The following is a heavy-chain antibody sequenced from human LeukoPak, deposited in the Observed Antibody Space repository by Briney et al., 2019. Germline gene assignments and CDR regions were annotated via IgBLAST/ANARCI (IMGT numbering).Heavy chain of an antibody. Sequence: GGSLRLSCAASGFTFSTYAMSWVRQAPGKGLEWVSGISGSGGTKYYPDSVKGRFTISRDNSKNTLYLQMNSLRAEDTAVYYCANRSPGRRGFDYWGQGTLVTVSS. D-gene: IGHD1-14*01. CDR3: ANRSPGRRGFDY. V-gene: IGHV3-23*01. CDR2: ISGSGGTK. J-gene: IGHJ4*02. CDR1: GFTFSTYA.